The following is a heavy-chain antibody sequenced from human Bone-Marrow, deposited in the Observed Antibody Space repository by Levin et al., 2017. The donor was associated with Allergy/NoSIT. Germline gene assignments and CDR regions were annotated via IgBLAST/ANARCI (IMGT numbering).Heavy chain of an antibody. CDR1: GGSISSYY. CDR2: IYYSGST. CDR3: ARAGTAMVTNWYFDL. D-gene: IGHD5-18*01. J-gene: IGHJ2*01. V-gene: IGHV4-59*01. Sequence: SETLSLTCTVSGGSISSYYWSWIRQPPGKGLEWIGYIYYSGSTNYNPSLKSRVTISVDTSKNQFSLKLSSVTAADTAVYYCARAGTAMVTNWYFDLWGRGTLVTVSS.